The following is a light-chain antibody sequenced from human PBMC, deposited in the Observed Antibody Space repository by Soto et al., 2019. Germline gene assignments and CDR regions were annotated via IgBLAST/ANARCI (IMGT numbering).Light chain of an antibody. Sequence: IMMTQYPATLSVSPGERATLSCWASQSVSSNLAWYQQKPGQAPRLLIHSASTRATGVPARFSGSGSGTEFTLTISSLQSEDSAVYHCQQYHIWPLTSGGGAKVDI. V-gene: IGKV3-15*01. CDR2: SAS. CDR1: QSVSSN. J-gene: IGKJ4*01. CDR3: QQYHIWPLT.